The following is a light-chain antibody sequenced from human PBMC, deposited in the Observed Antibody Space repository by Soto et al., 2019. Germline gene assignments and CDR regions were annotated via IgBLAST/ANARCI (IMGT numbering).Light chain of an antibody. CDR1: QSVRSY. J-gene: IGKJ4*01. CDR2: ATS. V-gene: IGKV3-11*01. Sequence: EIVLTPSPASRCRSSAEKGNLYCXASQSVRSYLTWYQQKPGQPPRLLIYATSSWATGIPARFSGSGSGPDFTLSISSLEPEDFAVYYCQQRSGWPLTFGGGTKVDI. CDR3: QQRSGWPLT.